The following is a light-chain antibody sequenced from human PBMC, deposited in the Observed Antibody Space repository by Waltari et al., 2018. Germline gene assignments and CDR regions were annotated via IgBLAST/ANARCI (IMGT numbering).Light chain of an antibody. J-gene: IGKJ3*01. Sequence: DIQMTQSPSTLSASVGDRVTIPCRASPSIDKWLSWYQQKPGKAPKVLIYRASNLEGGVPSRFSGSGSGTEFTLTISSLQPDDFGTFYCQQYSSYPLTFGPGTKVDFK. V-gene: IGKV1-5*03. CDR1: PSIDKW. CDR2: RAS. CDR3: QQYSSYPLT.